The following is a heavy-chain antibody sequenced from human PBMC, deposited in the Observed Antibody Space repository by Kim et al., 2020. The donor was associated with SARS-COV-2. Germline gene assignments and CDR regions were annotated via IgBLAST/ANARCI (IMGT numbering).Heavy chain of an antibody. CDR1: GGSISSGGYY. Sequence: SETLSLTCTVSGGSISSGGYYWSWIRQHPGKGLEWIGYIYYSGSTYYNPSLKSRVTISVDTSKNQFSLKLSSVTAADTAVYYCARSYSSGWYGGAFDIWGQGTMVTVSS. V-gene: IGHV4-31*03. CDR3: ARSYSSGWYGGAFDI. J-gene: IGHJ3*02. CDR2: IYYSGST. D-gene: IGHD6-19*01.